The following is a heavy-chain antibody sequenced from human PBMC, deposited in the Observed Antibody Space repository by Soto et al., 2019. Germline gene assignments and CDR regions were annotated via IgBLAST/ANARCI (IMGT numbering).Heavy chain of an antibody. D-gene: IGHD3-3*01. V-gene: IGHV1-46*01. Sequence: QVQLVQSGAEVKKPGASVKVSCKASGYTFTSYYMHWVRQAPGQGLEWMGIINPSGGSTSYAQKFQGRVTMTRDTSTSTVYMELSSLRSEDTAVYYCARDMTGYDFWSGQNYYYYYGMDVWGQGTTVTVSS. CDR2: INPSGGST. CDR1: GYTFTSYY. CDR3: ARDMTGYDFWSGQNYYYYYGMDV. J-gene: IGHJ6*02.